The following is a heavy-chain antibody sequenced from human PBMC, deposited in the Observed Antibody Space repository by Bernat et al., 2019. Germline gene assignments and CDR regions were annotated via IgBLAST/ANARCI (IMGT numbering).Heavy chain of an antibody. J-gene: IGHJ3*02. CDR1: GFTFSSYG. D-gene: IGHD2-15*01. V-gene: IGHV3-33*01. Sequence: QVQLVESGGGVVQPGRSLRLSCAASGFTFSSYGMHWVRQAPGKGLEWVAVIWYDESNKYYADSVKGRFTISRDNSKNTLYLQMNSLRAEDTAVYYCARDSLAEAQSESDDAFDIWGQGTMVTVSS. CDR2: IWYDESNK. CDR3: ARDSLAEAQSESDDAFDI.